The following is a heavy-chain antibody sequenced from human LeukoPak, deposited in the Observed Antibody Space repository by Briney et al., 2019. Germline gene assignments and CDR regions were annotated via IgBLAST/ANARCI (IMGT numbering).Heavy chain of an antibody. Sequence: GGSLRLSCAASGFTFSTYAITWFRQAPGKGLEWVSSIGTRGDTFYAESLGGRFTISRENSRNTVFLQMNSLRVEDTATYYCAKGGIGERGSTDAWGQGTLVTVSS. CDR1: GFTFSTYA. CDR3: AKGGIGERGSTDA. CDR2: IGTRGDT. D-gene: IGHD3-3*01. J-gene: IGHJ5*02. V-gene: IGHV3-23*01.